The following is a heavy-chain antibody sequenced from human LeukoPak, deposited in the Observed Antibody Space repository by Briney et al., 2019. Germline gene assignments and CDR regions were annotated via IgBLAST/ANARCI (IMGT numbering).Heavy chain of an antibody. Sequence: PGGSLRLSCTASGFTFSNYAMNWVRQAPGKGLGWVSAISSGGDRTYYADSVKGRFTISRDNSKSTLYLQMNSLKADDTAIYYCAKGDYGDYGIFASWGQGTLVTVSS. CDR2: ISSGGDRT. CDR1: GFTFSNYA. CDR3: AKGDYGDYGIFAS. J-gene: IGHJ4*02. D-gene: IGHD4-17*01. V-gene: IGHV3-23*01.